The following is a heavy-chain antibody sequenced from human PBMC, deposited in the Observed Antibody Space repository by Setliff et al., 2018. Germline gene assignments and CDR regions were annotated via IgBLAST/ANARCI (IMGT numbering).Heavy chain of an antibody. CDR1: GYIFTGYY. V-gene: IGHV1-2*06. J-gene: IGHJ4*02. D-gene: IGHD6-19*01. CDR2: INPNSGGT. Sequence: ASVKVSCKASGYIFTGYYMHWVRQAPGQGLEWMGRINPNSGGTNYVQKFQGRVTMTRDTSVSTAYMELSRLRSDDTAVYYCARASGWYYFDYWGQGTLVTVSS. CDR3: ARASGWYYFDY.